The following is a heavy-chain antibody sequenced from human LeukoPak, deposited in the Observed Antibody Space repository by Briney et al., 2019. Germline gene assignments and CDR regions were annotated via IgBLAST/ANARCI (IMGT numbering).Heavy chain of an antibody. D-gene: IGHD4-17*01. J-gene: IGHJ4*02. CDR3: ATHTVTTTFDY. CDR2: IYYSGST. CDR1: GASISSYY. Sequence: SETLSLTCTVSGASISSYYWSWIRQPPGKGLEWIGYIYYSGSTNYNPSLKSRVTISVDTSKNQFSLKLSSVTAADTAVYYCATHTVTTTFDYWGRGTLVTVSS. V-gene: IGHV4-59*01.